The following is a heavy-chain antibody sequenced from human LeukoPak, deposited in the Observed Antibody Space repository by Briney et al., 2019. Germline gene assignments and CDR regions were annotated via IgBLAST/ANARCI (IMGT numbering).Heavy chain of an antibody. CDR3: ARAAYTGSPTSFDY. Sequence: GGSLRLSCAASGFTFSTSWMSWVRQAPGKGLEWVATIEQDGSEKYYVDSVKGRFTISRDNAKISLYLQMNSLRAEDTAVYYCARAAYTGSPTSFDYWGQGTLVTVSS. D-gene: IGHD1-26*01. CDR1: GFTFSTSW. J-gene: IGHJ4*02. V-gene: IGHV3-7*04. CDR2: IEQDGSEK.